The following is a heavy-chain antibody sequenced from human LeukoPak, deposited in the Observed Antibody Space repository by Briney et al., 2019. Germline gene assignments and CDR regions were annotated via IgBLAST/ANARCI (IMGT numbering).Heavy chain of an antibody. D-gene: IGHD2-2*01. Sequence: ASVKVSCKASGYTFTGYYMHWVRQAPGQGLEWMGWINPNSGGTNYAQKFQGRVTMTRDTSISTAYMELSRLRSDDTAVYYCARGYCSSTSCPGAGDEDSNYEFDYWGQGTLVTVSS. CDR1: GYTFTGYY. CDR2: INPNSGGT. J-gene: IGHJ4*02. V-gene: IGHV1-2*02. CDR3: ARGYCSSTSCPGAGDEDSNYEFDY.